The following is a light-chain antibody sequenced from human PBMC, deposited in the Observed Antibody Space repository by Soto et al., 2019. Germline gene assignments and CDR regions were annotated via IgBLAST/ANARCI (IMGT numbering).Light chain of an antibody. V-gene: IGKV1-27*01. CDR3: QRYNSAPLVT. J-gene: IGKJ3*01. Sequence: DIQMTQSPSSLSASVGDRVTITCRASQGIGNYLAWYQQKPGNVPKLLIYAAATLQSGVPSRFSGSGSGTDFSLTISSLQPEDVATYYCQRYNSAPLVTFGPGTKVDPK. CDR1: QGIGNY. CDR2: AAA.